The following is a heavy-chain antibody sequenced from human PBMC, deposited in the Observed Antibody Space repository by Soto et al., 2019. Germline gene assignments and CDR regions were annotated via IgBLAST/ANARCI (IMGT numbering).Heavy chain of an antibody. V-gene: IGHV1-69*12. D-gene: IGHD6-19*01. CDR1: GGTFSSYA. CDR2: IIPIFGTA. CDR3: ARDRTDYSSGWNYFGY. J-gene: IGHJ4*02. Sequence: QVQLVQSGAEVKKPGSSVKVSCKASGGTFSSYAISWVRQAPGQGLEWMGGIIPIFGTANYAQKFQGRVTNTADESTSTAYMELSSLRSEDTAVYYCARDRTDYSSGWNYFGYWGQGTLVTVSS.